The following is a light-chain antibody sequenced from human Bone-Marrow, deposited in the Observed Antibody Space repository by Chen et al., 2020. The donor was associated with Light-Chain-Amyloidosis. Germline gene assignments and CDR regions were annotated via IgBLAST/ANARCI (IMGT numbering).Light chain of an antibody. V-gene: IGKV3-20*01. CDR2: GSS. CDR3: QQYGTSPLT. CDR1: QTISSNY. J-gene: IGKJ4*01. Sequence: EIVLTQSPGTLSLSPGEGVNLTCRASQTISSNYLTWYQQKFGQAPRLLIYGSSSRATGIPDRFTGSGSWSDFTLTIYRLEPEDFAMYYCQQYGTSPLTFGGGTKVEIK.